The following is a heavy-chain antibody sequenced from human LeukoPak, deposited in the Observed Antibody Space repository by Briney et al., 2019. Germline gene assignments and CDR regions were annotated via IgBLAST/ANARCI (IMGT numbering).Heavy chain of an antibody. CDR2: INHSGST. J-gene: IGHJ3*02. D-gene: IGHD3-10*01. CDR3: ARAPETMVRGVIPHAFDI. CDR1: GGSISSYY. Sequence: SETLSLTCTVSGGSISSYYWSWIRQPAGKGLEWIGEINHSGSTNYNPSLKSRVTISVDTSKNQFSLKLSSVTAADTAVYYCARAPETMVRGVIPHAFDIWGQGTMVTVSS. V-gene: IGHV4-34*01.